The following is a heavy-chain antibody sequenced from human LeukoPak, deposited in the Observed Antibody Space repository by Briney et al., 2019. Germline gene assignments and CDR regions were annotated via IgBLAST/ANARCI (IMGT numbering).Heavy chain of an antibody. J-gene: IGHJ4*02. CDR2: IYSGGGT. CDR1: GITVSATY. Sequence: GGSLRLSCAASGITVSATYMSWVRQVPGKGLEWVSVIYSGGGTYYADSVKGRFTASRDTFNNILYLQMNNLEAEDAAVYYCVSADSSSWEGRKGDHWGQGTLVSVSS. V-gene: IGHV3-53*01. CDR3: VSADSSSWEGRKGDH. D-gene: IGHD1-26*01.